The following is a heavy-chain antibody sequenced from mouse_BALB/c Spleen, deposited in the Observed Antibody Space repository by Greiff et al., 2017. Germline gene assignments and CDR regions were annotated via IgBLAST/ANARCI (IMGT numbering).Heavy chain of an antibody. Sequence: QVQLQQSGAELVKPGASVKMSCKASGYTFTSYWMHWVKQRPGQGLEWIGTIDPSDSYTSYNQKFKGKATLTVDTSSSTAYMQLSSLTSEDSAVYDCTRGGIYYGSSYDWYFDVWGAGTTVTVSS. CDR1: GYTFTSYW. J-gene: IGHJ1*01. CDR2: IDPSDSYT. CDR3: TRGGIYYGSSYDWYFDV. V-gene: IGHV1S127*01. D-gene: IGHD1-1*01.